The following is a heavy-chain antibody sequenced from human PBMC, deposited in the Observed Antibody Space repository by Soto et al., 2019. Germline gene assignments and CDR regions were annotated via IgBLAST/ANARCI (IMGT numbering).Heavy chain of an antibody. V-gene: IGHV5-10-1*01. CDR1: GYSFTSYW. Sequence: PGESLKISCKGSGYSFTSYWISWVRQMPGKGLEWMGRIDPSDSYTNYSPSFQGHVTISADKSISTAYLQWSSLKASDTAMYYYASAIVVVPAAMDYYYGMDVWGQGTTVTVSS. CDR2: IDPSDSYT. J-gene: IGHJ6*02. D-gene: IGHD2-2*01. CDR3: ASAIVVVPAAMDYYYGMDV.